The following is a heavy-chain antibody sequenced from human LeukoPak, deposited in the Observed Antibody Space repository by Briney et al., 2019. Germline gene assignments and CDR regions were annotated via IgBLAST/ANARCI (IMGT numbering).Heavy chain of an antibody. V-gene: IGHV3-11*01. CDR1: GFTFSDYY. CDR2: ISSSGSTI. D-gene: IGHD6-19*01. J-gene: IGHJ4*02. CDR3: ARDSKQWLPSIFDY. Sequence: GGSLRLSCAASGFTFSDYYMSWIRQAPGKGLEWVSYISSSGSTIYYADSVKGRFTISRDNAKNSLYLQMNSLRAEDTAVHYCARDSKQWLPSIFDYWGQGTLATVSS.